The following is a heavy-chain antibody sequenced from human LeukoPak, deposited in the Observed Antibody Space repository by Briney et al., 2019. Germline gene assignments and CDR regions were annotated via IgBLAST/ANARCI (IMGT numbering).Heavy chain of an antibody. CDR1: GFTIAKHD. CDR2: VGLSPAST. Sequence: PGHSLRLSCAASGFTIAKHDMHWLRQAPGKGLEWVSTVGLSPASTYFAVSVKGRFTASRDNDKNTVSLQMNSLRAEDTAMYFCVKNWGGYYFDSWGQGALVTVSS. D-gene: IGHD7-27*01. V-gene: IGHV3-23*01. J-gene: IGHJ4*02. CDR3: VKNWGGYYFDS.